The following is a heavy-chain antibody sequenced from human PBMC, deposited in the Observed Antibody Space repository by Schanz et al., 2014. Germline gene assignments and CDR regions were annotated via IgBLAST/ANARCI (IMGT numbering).Heavy chain of an antibody. J-gene: IGHJ5*02. Sequence: QVQLQESGPGLVKPSETLSLTCAVSGASVSSFYWSWIRQPAGKGLEWIGHVYATGRTKYNPSLKSRVTMSVDTSQKQISLKLTSVTAADTAVYYCARTLVNGSRKWFVPWGPGTQVTVS. V-gene: IGHV4-4*07. CDR2: VYATGRT. CDR3: ARTLVNGSRKWFVP. D-gene: IGHD3-10*01. CDR1: GASVSSFY.